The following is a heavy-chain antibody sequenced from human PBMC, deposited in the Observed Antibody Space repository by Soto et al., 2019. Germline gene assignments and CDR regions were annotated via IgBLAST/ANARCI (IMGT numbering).Heavy chain of an antibody. CDR3: ARYHRGGRYYMDV. V-gene: IGHV3-7*01. D-gene: IGHD2-15*01. CDR1: GITFSTSY. J-gene: IGHJ6*03. CDR2: IKEDGSQK. Sequence: EVQLVESGGDLVQPGGSLKLSCVASGITFSTSYMSWVRQAPGKGLEWVANIKEDGSQKYYVDSVKGRFTIYRDNARNSLYLQMNSLRAEDTAVDFCARYHRGGRYYMDVWGKGTAVTVSS.